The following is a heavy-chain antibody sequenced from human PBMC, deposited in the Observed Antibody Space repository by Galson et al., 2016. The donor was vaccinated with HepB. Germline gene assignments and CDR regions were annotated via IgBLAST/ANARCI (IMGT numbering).Heavy chain of an antibody. Sequence: QSGAEVKKPGESLKISCKGSGYSFTSYWIGWVRQMPGKGLEWMGIIYPGDSDTRYSPSFQGQVTISADKSISTAYLQWSSLKASDTAMYYCAICIAPAGTRGLVGLDYWGQGTLVTVSS. D-gene: IGHD6-13*01. CDR2: IYPGDSDT. J-gene: IGHJ4*02. CDR1: GYSFTSYW. V-gene: IGHV5-51*01. CDR3: AICIAPAGTRGLVGLDY.